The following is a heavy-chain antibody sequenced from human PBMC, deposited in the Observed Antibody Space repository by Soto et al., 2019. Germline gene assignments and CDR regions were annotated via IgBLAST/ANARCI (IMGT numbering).Heavy chain of an antibody. J-gene: IGHJ4*02. CDR2: MHANTGLT. Sequence: QVQLVQSGAEVKKPGASVKVSCKASGSTFSTLDLNWVRQAPGQGLDWMGWMHANTGLTGHAQKWGGGVGGGGGRWRGAGGGEGGSLRADDTAVYYCARYIFGQGFISWGQGTLVTVSS. CDR1: GSTFSTLD. V-gene: IGHV1-8*01. CDR3: ARYIFGQGFIS. D-gene: IGHD3-10*01.